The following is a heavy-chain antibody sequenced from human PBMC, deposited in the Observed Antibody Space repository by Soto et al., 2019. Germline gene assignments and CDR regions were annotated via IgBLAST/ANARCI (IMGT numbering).Heavy chain of an antibody. CDR3: ARRDDYYYYGMDV. CDR2: IYYSGST. D-gene: IGHD2-21*01. J-gene: IGHJ6*02. V-gene: IGHV4-39*01. Sequence: PSETLSLTCTVSGGSISSSSYYWGWIRQPPGKGLEWIGSIYYSGSTYYNPSLKSRVTISVDTSKNQFSLKLSSVTAADTAVYYCARRDDYYYYGMDVWGQGTTVTV. CDR1: GGSISSSSYY.